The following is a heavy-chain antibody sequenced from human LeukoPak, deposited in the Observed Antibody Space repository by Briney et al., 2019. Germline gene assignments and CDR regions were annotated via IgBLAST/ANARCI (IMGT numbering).Heavy chain of an antibody. D-gene: IGHD6-19*01. CDR1: GFTFSSYS. J-gene: IGHJ5*02. CDR3: ASSTSGWFYWSDP. CDR2: ISSRSNTI. V-gene: IGHV3-48*01. Sequence: PGGSLRLSCAASGFTFSSYSMNWVRQAPGKGLEWVSYISSRSNTIYYADSVKGRFTISRDNAKNSLYLQMNSLRAEDTAVYYCASSTSGWFYWSDPWGQGTLVTVSS.